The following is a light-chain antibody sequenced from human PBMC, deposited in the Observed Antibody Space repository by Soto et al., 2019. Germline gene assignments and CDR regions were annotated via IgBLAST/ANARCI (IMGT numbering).Light chain of an antibody. CDR3: CSYAGSYTYV. V-gene: IGLV2-11*01. J-gene: IGLJ1*01. Sequence: QSALPQPRSVSGSPGQSVTISCTGTSNDVGGYNYVSWYQQHPAKAPKLMIYDVSERPSGVPDRFSGSKSGNTASLTISGLQAEDEAAYYCCSYAGSYTYVFGTGTKLTVL. CDR2: DVS. CDR1: SNDVGGYNY.